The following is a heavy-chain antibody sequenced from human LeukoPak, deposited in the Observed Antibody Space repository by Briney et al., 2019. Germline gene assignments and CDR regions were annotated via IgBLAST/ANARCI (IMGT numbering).Heavy chain of an antibody. D-gene: IGHD3-16*01. V-gene: IGHV3-21*01. J-gene: IGHJ6*03. CDR1: GFTFSSYS. CDR2: ISTSSSYI. Sequence: GGSLRLSCAASGFTFSSYSMNWVRQAPGKGLEWVSFISTSSSYIYYRESVKGRFTISRDNAKKSLYLQMNSLRAEDTAVYYCARGIMTPYYMDVWGKGTTVTVSS. CDR3: ARGIMTPYYMDV.